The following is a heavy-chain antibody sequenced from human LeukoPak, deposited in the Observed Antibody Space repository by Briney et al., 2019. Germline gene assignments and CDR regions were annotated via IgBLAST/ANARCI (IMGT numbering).Heavy chain of an antibody. V-gene: IGHV3-23*01. CDR2: ISGSGGST. Sequence: PGASLRLSCAASGSTFSSYAMSWVRQAPGKGLEWVSAISGSGGSTYYADSVKGRFTTSRDNSKNTLYLQMNSLRAEDTAVYYCAKDYYDSSAYYYYFDYWGQGTLVTVSS. CDR3: AKDYYDSSAYYYYFDY. D-gene: IGHD3-22*01. CDR1: GSTFSSYA. J-gene: IGHJ4*02.